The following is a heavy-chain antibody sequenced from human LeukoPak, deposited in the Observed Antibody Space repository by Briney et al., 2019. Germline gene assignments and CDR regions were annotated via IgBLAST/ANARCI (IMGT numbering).Heavy chain of an antibody. CDR3: ATRARPGYYYGMDV. Sequence: PGGSLRLSCAASGLTVSNNFMSWARQAPGKGLELVSIIYSGGTTYYGDSVKGRFTISRDNSKNTLYLQMNSLRAEDTAVYYCATRARPGYYYGMDVWGQGTTVTVSS. J-gene: IGHJ6*02. CDR1: GLTVSNNF. CDR2: IYSGGTT. V-gene: IGHV3-66*01. D-gene: IGHD6-6*01.